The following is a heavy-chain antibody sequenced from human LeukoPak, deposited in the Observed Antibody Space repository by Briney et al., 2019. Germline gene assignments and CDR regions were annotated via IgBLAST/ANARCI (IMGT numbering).Heavy chain of an antibody. D-gene: IGHD4-11*01. V-gene: IGHV4-39*01. CDR1: GGSISSSSYY. J-gene: IGHJ4*02. Sequence: SETLSLTCTVSGGSISSSSYYWGWIRQPPGTGLEWIGSIYYSGSTYYNPSLKSRVTISVDTSKNQFSLKLSSVTAADTAVYYCASRTRMTTVFSFDYWGQGTLVTVSS. CDR3: ASRTRMTTVFSFDY. CDR2: IYYSGST.